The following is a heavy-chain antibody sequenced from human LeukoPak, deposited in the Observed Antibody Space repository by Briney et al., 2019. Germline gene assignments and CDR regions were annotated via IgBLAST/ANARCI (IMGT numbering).Heavy chain of an antibody. D-gene: IGHD2-15*01. Sequence: ASVKVSCKASGGTFSSYAISWVRQAPGQGLEWMGRIIPIFGTANYAQKFQGRVTITTAESTSTAYMELSSLRSEDTAVYYCAREGSDIVVVVAAPTMVWFDPWGQGTLVTVSS. CDR3: AREGSDIVVVVAAPTMVWFDP. J-gene: IGHJ5*02. CDR1: GGTFSSYA. CDR2: IIPIFGTA. V-gene: IGHV1-69*05.